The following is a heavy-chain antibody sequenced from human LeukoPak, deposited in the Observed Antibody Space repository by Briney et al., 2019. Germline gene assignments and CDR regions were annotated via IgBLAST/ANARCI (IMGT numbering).Heavy chain of an antibody. V-gene: IGHV7-4-1*02. J-gene: IGHJ2*01. CDR3: ARDRAYYDFWSGYYGHYWYFDL. CDR2: INTNTGNP. Sequence: ASVKVSCKASGYTFTSYAMNWVRQAPGQGLEWMGWINTNTGNPTYAQGFTGRFVFSLDTSVSTAYLQISSLKAEDTAVYYCARDRAYYDFWSGYYGHYWYFDLWGRGTLVTVSS. D-gene: IGHD3-3*01. CDR1: GYTFTSYA.